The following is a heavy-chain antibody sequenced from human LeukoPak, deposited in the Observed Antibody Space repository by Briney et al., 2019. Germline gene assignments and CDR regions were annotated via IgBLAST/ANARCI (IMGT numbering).Heavy chain of an antibody. D-gene: IGHD2-2*01. J-gene: IGHJ4*02. V-gene: IGHV1-46*01. CDR1: GYTFTSYY. CDR3: ARGAHQHSDS. CDR2: INPSGGST. Sequence: ASVTVSCTASGYTFTSYYMHWVRQAPGQGLEWMGIINPSGGSTSYAQNFQGRVTVTSDTSTNTVHMELSSLTSDDSAVYYCARGAHQHSDSWGQGTLVSVSS.